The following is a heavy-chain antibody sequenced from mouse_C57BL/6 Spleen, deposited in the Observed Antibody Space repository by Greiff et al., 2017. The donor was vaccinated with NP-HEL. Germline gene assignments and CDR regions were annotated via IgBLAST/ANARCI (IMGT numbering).Heavy chain of an antibody. D-gene: IGHD2-4*01. CDR2: INPSSGYT. J-gene: IGHJ2*01. V-gene: IGHV1-7*01. CDR1: GYTFTSYW. CDR3: ARSSIYYDYDDFDY. Sequence: VQGVESGAELAKPGAPVKLSCKASGYTFTSYWMHWVNQRPGQGLEWIGYINPSSGYTKYNQKFKDKATLTSDKSSSTAYMQLSSLTYEDSAVYYCARSSIYYDYDDFDYWGQGTTLTVSS.